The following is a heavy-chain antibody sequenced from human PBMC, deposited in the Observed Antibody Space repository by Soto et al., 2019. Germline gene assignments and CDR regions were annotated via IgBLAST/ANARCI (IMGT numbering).Heavy chain of an antibody. D-gene: IGHD2-21*02. CDR2: MYNTGST. CDR1: GGTISRYY. CDR3: ARDLWGYCGTDCYPLDV. V-gene: IGHV4-59*01. Sequence: QVQLQESGPGLVKPSETLSLTCTVSGGTISRYYWSWIRQPPGKGLEWIGYMYNTGSTVYNPSFKSRVTISVDPAKNRVSLKLTSVTAADTAVYYCARDLWGYCGTDCYPLDVWGQGTTVTVSS. J-gene: IGHJ6*02.